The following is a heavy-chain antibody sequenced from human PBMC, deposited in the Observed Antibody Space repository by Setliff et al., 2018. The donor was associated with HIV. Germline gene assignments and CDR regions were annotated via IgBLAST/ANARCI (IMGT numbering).Heavy chain of an antibody. D-gene: IGHD1-1*01. CDR2: INPNDGGA. CDR1: GYTFTGYY. V-gene: IGHV1-2*02. CDR3: ALSSTTTRPYNWFDP. Sequence: ASVKVSCKASGYTFTGYYVHWVRQAPGQGLEWMGWINPNDGGANYAPRFQGRVTMTSNTSITAASMELSSLRSDDTAAYYCALSSTTTRPYNWFDPWGQGTLVTVSS. J-gene: IGHJ5*02.